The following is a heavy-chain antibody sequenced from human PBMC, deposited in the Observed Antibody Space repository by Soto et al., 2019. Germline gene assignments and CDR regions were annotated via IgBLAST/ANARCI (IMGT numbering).Heavy chain of an antibody. CDR2: INSDGSST. CDR3: ARERGRDDAFDI. V-gene: IGHV3-74*01. CDR1: GFTFSSYW. Sequence: GGSLRLSCAASGFTFSSYWMHWVRQAPGKGLVWVSRINSDGSSTSYADSVKGRFTISRDNAKNTLYLQMNSLRAEDTAVYYCARERGRDDAFDIWGQGTMVTVSS. D-gene: IGHD3-16*01. J-gene: IGHJ3*02.